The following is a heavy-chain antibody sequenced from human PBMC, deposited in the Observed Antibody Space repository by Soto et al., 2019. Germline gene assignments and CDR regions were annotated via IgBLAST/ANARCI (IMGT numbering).Heavy chain of an antibody. CDR3: ARLTYYYDSSGYLRPLSKDY. Sequence: GASVKVSCKASGYTFTSYGISWVRQAPGQGLEWMGWISAYNGNTNYAQKLQGRVTMTTDTSTSTAYMELRSLRSDDTAVYYCARLTYYYDSSGYLRPLSKDYWGQGTLVTVSS. V-gene: IGHV1-18*01. D-gene: IGHD3-22*01. CDR1: GYTFTSYG. CDR2: ISAYNGNT. J-gene: IGHJ4*02.